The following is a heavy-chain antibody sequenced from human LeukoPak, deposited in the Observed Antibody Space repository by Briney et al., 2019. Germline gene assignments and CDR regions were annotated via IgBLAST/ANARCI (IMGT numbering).Heavy chain of an antibody. CDR3: ARDWWELLEGGEPPPH. V-gene: IGHV3-21*01. J-gene: IGHJ4*02. Sequence: TGGSLRLSCAASGFTFSSYSMNWVRRAPGKGLEWVSSISSSSSSYIYYADSVKGRFTISRDNAKNSLYLQMNSLRAEDTAVYYCARDWWELLEGGEPPPHWGQGTLVTVSS. CDR1: GFTFSSYS. D-gene: IGHD1-26*01. CDR2: ISSSSSSYI.